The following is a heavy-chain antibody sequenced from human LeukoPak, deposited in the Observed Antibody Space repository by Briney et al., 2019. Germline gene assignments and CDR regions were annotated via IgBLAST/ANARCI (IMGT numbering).Heavy chain of an antibody. CDR2: ISSSSSYI. J-gene: IGHJ4*02. CDR1: GFTFSSYS. D-gene: IGHD7-27*01. Sequence: KPGGSLRLSCAASGFTFSSYSMNWVRQAPGKGLEWVSSISSSSSYIYYADSVKGRFTISRDNAKNSLYLQMNSLRAEDTAVYYCARDIWGRHYFDYWGQGTLVTVSS. CDR3: ARDIWGRHYFDY. V-gene: IGHV3-21*01.